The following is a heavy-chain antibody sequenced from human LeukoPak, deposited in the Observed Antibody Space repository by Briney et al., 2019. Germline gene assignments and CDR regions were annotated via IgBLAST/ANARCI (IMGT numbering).Heavy chain of an antibody. CDR2: ISYDGSNK. D-gene: IGHD6-19*01. V-gene: IGHV3-30-3*01. CDR1: GFTFSSYA. CDR3: ARGSYSSGWSGY. J-gene: IGHJ4*02. Sequence: PGRSLRLSCAASGFTFSSYAMHWVRQAPGKGLEWVAVISYDGSNKYYADSVKGRFTISRDNSKNTLYLQMNSLRAEDTAVYYCARGSYSSGWSGYWGQGTLVTVSS.